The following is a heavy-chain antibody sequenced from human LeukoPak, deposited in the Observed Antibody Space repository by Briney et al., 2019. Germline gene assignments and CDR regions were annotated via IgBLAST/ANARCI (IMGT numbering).Heavy chain of an antibody. CDR1: GGSISSYY. D-gene: IGHD1-26*01. J-gene: IGHJ4*02. CDR3: ARMYSGTSYYFDF. CDR2: IYYSGNT. V-gene: IGHV4-59*01. Sequence: SETLSLTCTVSGGSISSYYWSWIRQPPGKGLEWIGHIYYSGNTNYNPSLKSRVTISVDTSKNQFSLRLISVAAADTAVYYCARMYSGTSYYFDFWGQGTLVTVSS.